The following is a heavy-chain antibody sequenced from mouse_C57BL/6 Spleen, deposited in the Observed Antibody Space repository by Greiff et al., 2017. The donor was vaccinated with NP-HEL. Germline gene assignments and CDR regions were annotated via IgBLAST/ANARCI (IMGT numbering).Heavy chain of an antibody. J-gene: IGHJ2*01. Sequence: EVMLVESEGGLVQPGSSMKLSCTASGFTFSDYYMAWVRQVPEKGLEWVANINYDGSSTYYLDSLKSRFIISRDNAKNILYLQMSSLKSEDTATYYCARVGERGGYFDYWGQGTTLTVSS. CDR3: ARVGERGGYFDY. CDR2: INYDGSST. V-gene: IGHV5-16*01. CDR1: GFTFSDYY.